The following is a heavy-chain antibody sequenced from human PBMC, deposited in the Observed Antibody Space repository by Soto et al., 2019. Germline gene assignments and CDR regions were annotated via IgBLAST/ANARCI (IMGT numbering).Heavy chain of an antibody. V-gene: IGHV4-61*01. CDR3: ARSVEPDQWYYFDY. D-gene: IGHD2-15*01. J-gene: IGHJ4*02. Sequence: QVQLQESGPGLVKPSETLSLTCTVSGGSVSSDSYYWSWIRQPPGKGLEWIGYIYYSGSTNYNPSLKSRVTISVDTSKNQFSLKLSSVTAADTAVYYCARSVEPDQWYYFDYWGQGTLVTVSS. CDR2: IYYSGST. CDR1: GGSVSSDSYY.